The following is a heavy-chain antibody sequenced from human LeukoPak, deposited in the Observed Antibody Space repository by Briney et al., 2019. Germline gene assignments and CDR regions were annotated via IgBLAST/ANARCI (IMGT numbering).Heavy chain of an antibody. CDR3: ARGGGYGGLFDY. CDR1: GGSISTYY. Sequence: PSETLSLTCTVSGGSISTYYWSWIRQPPGKGLEWIGYIFYIGSTNYNPSLKSRVTISLDTSKNQFSLKLSSVTAADTAVHYCARGGGYGGLFDYWGQGTLVTVSS. D-gene: IGHD5-12*01. CDR2: IFYIGST. J-gene: IGHJ4*02. V-gene: IGHV4-59*08.